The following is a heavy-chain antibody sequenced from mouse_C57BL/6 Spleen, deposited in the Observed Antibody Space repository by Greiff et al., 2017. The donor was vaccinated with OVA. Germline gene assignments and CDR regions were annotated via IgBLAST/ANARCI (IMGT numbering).Heavy chain of an antibody. CDR1: GYTFTSYW. D-gene: IGHD1-1*01. CDR2: IDPNSGGT. V-gene: IGHV1-72*01. Sequence: QVQLQQPGAELVKPGASVKLSCKASGYTFTSYWMHWVKQRPGRGLEWIGRIDPNSGGTKYNEKFKSKATLTVDKPSSTAYMQLSSLTSEDSAVYYCARTTVVATPYGYFDVWGTGTTVTVSS. J-gene: IGHJ1*03. CDR3: ARTTVVATPYGYFDV.